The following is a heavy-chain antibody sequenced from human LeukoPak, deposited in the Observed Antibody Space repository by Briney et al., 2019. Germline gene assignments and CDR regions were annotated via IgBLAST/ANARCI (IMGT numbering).Heavy chain of an antibody. D-gene: IGHD6-19*01. J-gene: IGHJ6*03. CDR2: INWNGGST. V-gene: IGHV3-20*04. Sequence: GGSLRLSCAASGFTFDDYGTSWVRQAPGKGLEWVSGINWNGGSTGYADSVKGRFTVSRDNAKNSLYLQMNSLRAEDTALYYCARDGIAVAGDYYMDVWGKGTTVTVSS. CDR1: GFTFDDYG. CDR3: ARDGIAVAGDYYMDV.